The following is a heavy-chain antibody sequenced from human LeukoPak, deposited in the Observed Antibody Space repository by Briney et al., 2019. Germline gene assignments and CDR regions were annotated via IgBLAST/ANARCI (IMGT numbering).Heavy chain of an antibody. Sequence: PGGSLRLSCAASGFTVGTYAMHWVRQAPGKGLEWVAVILSDGSIQNTADSVRGRFIISRDNSKNTLFLQMNRLRTEDTAVYYCARGAILGGYNLIDDWGQGTLVTVSS. J-gene: IGHJ4*02. CDR3: ARGAILGGYNLIDD. D-gene: IGHD1-26*01. V-gene: IGHV3-30*04. CDR1: GFTVGTYA. CDR2: ILSDGSIQ.